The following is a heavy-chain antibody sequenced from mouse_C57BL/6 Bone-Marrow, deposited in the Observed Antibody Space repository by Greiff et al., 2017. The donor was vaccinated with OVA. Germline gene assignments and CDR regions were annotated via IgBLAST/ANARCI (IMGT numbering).Heavy chain of an antibody. V-gene: IGHV5-4*03. CDR2: ISDGGSYT. CDR3: AHGYAMDY. J-gene: IGHJ4*01. CDR1: GFTFSSYA. Sequence: EVKLVESEGGLVKPGGSLKLSCAASGFTFSSYAMSWVRQTPEKRLEWVATISDGGSYTYYPDNVKGRFTISRDNAKNNLYLQMSHLKSEDTAMYYCAHGYAMDYWGQGTTVTVSS.